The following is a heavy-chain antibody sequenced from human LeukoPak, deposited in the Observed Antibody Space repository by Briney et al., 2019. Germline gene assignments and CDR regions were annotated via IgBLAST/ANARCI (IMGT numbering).Heavy chain of an antibody. J-gene: IGHJ4*02. CDR3: LRGDRRDY. V-gene: IGHV3-21*06. CDR1: GYTFISYS. Sequence: AGGSLRLSCEAPGYTFISYSVTWARRAPGKGLEWVSSIDSSGGYMFDADSVKGRFIISRDNAKDSLYLQMNSRRVEDTAVYYCLRGDRRDYWGQGTLVTVSS. CDR2: IDSSGGYM.